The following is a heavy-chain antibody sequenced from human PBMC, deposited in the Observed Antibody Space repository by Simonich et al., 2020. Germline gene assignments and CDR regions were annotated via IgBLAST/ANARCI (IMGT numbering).Heavy chain of an antibody. D-gene: IGHD1-1*01. CDR3: ARGKGWKNAFDI. V-gene: IGHV4-34*01. Sequence: QVQLQQWGAGLLKPSETLSLTCAVYGGSFSGYYWSGIRQPPGKGLEWIGEINHSGRTNYNTSLKSRVTISVDTSKNQFSLKLGSVTAADTAVYYCARGKGWKNAFDIWGQGTMVTVSS. J-gene: IGHJ3*02. CDR1: GGSFSGYY. CDR2: INHSGRT.